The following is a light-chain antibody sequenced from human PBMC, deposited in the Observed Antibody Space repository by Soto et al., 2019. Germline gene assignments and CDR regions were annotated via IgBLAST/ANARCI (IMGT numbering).Light chain of an antibody. J-gene: IGLJ1*01. CDR2: DVS. CDR3: CSYAGSYTEV. CDR1: SSDVGGYNY. V-gene: IGLV2-11*01. Sequence: QSVLTQPRSVSGSPGQSVTISCSGTSSDVGGYNYVSWYQQHPGKAPKLMIYDVSKRPSGVPDRFSGSKSGNTASLTISGLQAEDEADYYCCSYAGSYTEVFGTGTKLTVL.